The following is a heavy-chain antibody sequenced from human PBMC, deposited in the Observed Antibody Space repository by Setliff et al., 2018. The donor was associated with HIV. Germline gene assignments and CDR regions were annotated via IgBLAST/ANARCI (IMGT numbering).Heavy chain of an antibody. Sequence: SVKVSCKASGGTFSSYVISWVRQAPGRGLDWMGGIIPILGIANYAQKFQGRVTITADKSTSTAYMELTSLRSDDTAMYFCARGSLLVAGTLEDWDSFDVWGQGTMVTVSS. CDR2: IIPILGIA. V-gene: IGHV1-69*10. CDR3: ARGSLLVAGTLEDWDSFDV. CDR1: GGTFSSYV. D-gene: IGHD6-19*01. J-gene: IGHJ3*01.